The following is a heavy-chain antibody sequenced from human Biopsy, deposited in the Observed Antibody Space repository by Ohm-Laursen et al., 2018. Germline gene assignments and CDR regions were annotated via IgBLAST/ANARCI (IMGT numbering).Heavy chain of an antibody. Sequence: SSVKVSCKASGGPSSNYAFSWVRQAPGQGLEWVGRIVPVLGHLNYAQRFQGRVSITADKSTSYVFMEPSRLTSGDTAVYYCAADFVGDRYEGRFDYWGQGTLVTVSS. V-gene: IGHV1-69*04. CDR1: GGPSSNYA. J-gene: IGHJ4*02. CDR3: AADFVGDRYEGRFDY. CDR2: IVPVLGHL. D-gene: IGHD3-10*01.